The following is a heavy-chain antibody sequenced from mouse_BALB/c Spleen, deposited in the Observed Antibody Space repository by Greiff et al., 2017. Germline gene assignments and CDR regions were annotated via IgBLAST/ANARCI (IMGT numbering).Heavy chain of an antibody. V-gene: IGHV1S81*02. CDR3: ARWVSLLLFDY. CDR1: GYTFTSYW. CDR2: INPSNGRT. J-gene: IGHJ2*01. Sequence: QVQLQQPGAELVKPGASVKLSCKASGYTFTSYWMHWVKQRPGQGLEWIGEINPSNGRTNYNEKFKSKATLTVDKSSSTAYMQLSSLTSEDSAVYYCARWVSLLLFDYWGQGTTLTVSS. D-gene: IGHD1-2*01.